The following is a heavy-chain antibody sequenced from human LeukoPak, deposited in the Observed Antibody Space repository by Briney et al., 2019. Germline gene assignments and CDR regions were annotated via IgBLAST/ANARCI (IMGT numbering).Heavy chain of an antibody. D-gene: IGHD5-18*01. CDR2: INTKTGNP. V-gene: IGHV7-4-1*02. Sequence: RASVKVSCKASGYTFTSYAMNWVRQAPGQGLEWMGWINTKTGNPTYAQGFTGRFVFSLDTSVSTAYLQISSLKAEDTAVYYCARDFGTATTVGFDYWGQGTLVTVSS. CDR3: ARDFGTATTVGFDY. CDR1: GYTFTSYA. J-gene: IGHJ4*02.